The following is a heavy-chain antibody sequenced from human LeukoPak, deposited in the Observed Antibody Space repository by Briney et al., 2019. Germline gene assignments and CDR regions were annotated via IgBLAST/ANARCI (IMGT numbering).Heavy chain of an antibody. V-gene: IGHV4-34*01. Sequence: PSETLSLTCAVYGGSFCGYYWSWIRQPPGEGLEWVGEINHSGSTNYNPSLKSRVTISVDKSKNQFSLKLSSVTAADTAVYYCARDRKQWLLRFDYWGQGTLVTVSS. CDR3: ARDRKQWLLRFDY. J-gene: IGHJ4*02. CDR1: GGSFCGYY. D-gene: IGHD6-19*01. CDR2: INHSGST.